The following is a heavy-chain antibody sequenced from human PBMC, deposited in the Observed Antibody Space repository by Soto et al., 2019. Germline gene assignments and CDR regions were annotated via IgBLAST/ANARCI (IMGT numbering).Heavy chain of an antibody. CDR1: AFTFGDFS. D-gene: IGHD2-2*01. V-gene: IGHV3-21*01. CDR3: ARDSDCHSTSCFFPPHV. CDR2: ISGGSSYI. J-gene: IGHJ6*02. Sequence: ASAFTFGDFSVRCVRQAPGKGLEWVSSISGGSSYIYYADSVRGRFTISRDNARNSLYLQMDSLRADDTAVYYCARDSDCHSTSCFFPPHVWGQGTTVTLSS.